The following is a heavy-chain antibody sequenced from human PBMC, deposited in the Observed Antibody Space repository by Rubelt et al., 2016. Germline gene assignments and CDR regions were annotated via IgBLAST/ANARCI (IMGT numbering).Heavy chain of an antibody. CDR1: GYTFSGYY. D-gene: IGHD2-2*01. V-gene: IGHV1-2*02. CDR2: INPNSGGT. CDR3: ARDHCVSSTCYLDY. J-gene: IGHJ4*02. Sequence: QVQLVQSGAEVKKPVASVKVSCKAAGYTFSGYYMHWVRQAPGQGLEWVGWINPNSGGTNYTQKFQGRVNMTTDTFITTAYMELNTLISDDTAVYYCARDHCVSSTCYLDYWGQGTLVTVSS.